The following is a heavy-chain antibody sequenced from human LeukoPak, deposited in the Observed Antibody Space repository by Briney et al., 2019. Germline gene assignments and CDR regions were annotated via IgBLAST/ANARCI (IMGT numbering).Heavy chain of an antibody. D-gene: IGHD3/OR15-3a*01. J-gene: IGHJ4*02. CDR2: ISSTSSYI. CDR3: ARDLRGLPFDY. Sequence: GGSLRLSCTASGFTFSTYSMNWVRQAPGKGLEWVSSISSTSSYIYYADSLKGRFTISRDNAKNSLYLQMNSLRAEDTAVYYCARDLRGLPFDYWGQGTLATVSS. CDR1: GFTFSTYS. V-gene: IGHV3-21*01.